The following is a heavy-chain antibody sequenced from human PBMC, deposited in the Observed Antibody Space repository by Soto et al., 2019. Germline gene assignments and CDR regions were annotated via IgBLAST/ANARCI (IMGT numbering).Heavy chain of an antibody. CDR3: AREGTVYYYYGMDV. CDR2: IYYSGST. Sequence: SETLSLTCTVPGAPITIKYWSWIRQAPGKGLEWIGYIYYSGSTTYNPSLKSRVTISVDTSKNQFSLKLSSVTAADTAVYYCAREGTVYYYYGMDVWGQGTTVTVSS. D-gene: IGHD1-1*01. J-gene: IGHJ6*02. V-gene: IGHV4-4*08. CDR1: GAPITIKY.